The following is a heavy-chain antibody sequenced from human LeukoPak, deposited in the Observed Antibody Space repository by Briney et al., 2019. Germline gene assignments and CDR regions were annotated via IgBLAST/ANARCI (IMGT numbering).Heavy chain of an antibody. J-gene: IGHJ4*02. D-gene: IGHD2-2*01. CDR3: ARGPGALDY. CDR2: ISHDGTNR. V-gene: IGHV3-30*03. Sequence: GRSLRLSCAASGFAFRRYGMHWVRRAPGKGLEGVALISHDGTNRNHADSVKGRFTISRDNSNNTLYLQMSSLRAEDTAVYYCARGPGALDYWGQGALVTVSS. CDR1: GFAFRRYG.